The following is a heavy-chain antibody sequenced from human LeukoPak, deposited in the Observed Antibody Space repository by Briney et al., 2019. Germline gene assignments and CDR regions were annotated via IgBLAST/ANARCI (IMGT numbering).Heavy chain of an antibody. J-gene: IGHJ5*02. D-gene: IGHD1-1*01. CDR2: MNQDGTEK. CDR3: ARDQGNGCFDP. CDR1: GFTFSSYA. Sequence: PGGSLRLSCAASGFTFSSYAMSWVRQAPGERLEWVASMNQDGTEKYYVDSVKGRFTTSRDNAKNSLYLQMDSLRAEDTAVYYCARDQGNGCFDPWGQGSLVTVSS. V-gene: IGHV3-7*01.